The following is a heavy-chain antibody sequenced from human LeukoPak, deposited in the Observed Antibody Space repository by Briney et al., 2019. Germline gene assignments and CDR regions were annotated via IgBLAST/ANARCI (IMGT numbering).Heavy chain of an antibody. CDR3: AKGAMVRGVLDY. CDR2: ISHDGSNK. CDR1: GFPFSDYG. V-gene: IGHV3-30*18. J-gene: IGHJ4*02. Sequence: QPGGSLRLSCAASGFPFSDYGMYWVRQAPGKGLEWLAVISHDGSNKYYADSVKGRFTISRDNSKNTLFLQMNSLRAEDTAVYYCAKGAMVRGVLDYWGQGTLVTVSS. D-gene: IGHD3-10*01.